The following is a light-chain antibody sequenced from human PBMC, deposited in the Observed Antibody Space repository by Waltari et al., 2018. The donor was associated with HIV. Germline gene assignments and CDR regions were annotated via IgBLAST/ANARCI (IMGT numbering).Light chain of an antibody. CDR2: EVN. Sequence: QSALTQPASVSGSPGQSITISCPGTSSDFGSYNLVSWYQQHPGKAPKLMIYEVNKRPSGVSHRFSGSKSGNTASLTISGLQAEDEADYYCCSYETTYVFGSGTRVTVL. CDR1: SSDFGSYNL. V-gene: IGLV2-23*02. CDR3: CSYETTYV. J-gene: IGLJ1*01.